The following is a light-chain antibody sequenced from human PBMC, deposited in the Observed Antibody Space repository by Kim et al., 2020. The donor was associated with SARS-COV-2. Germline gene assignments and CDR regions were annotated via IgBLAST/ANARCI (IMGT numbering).Light chain of an antibody. J-gene: IGKJ1*01. CDR3: QQLNTYPWT. V-gene: IGKV1-9*01. CDR2: AAT. Sequence: IQLTQSPSSLSASVGDRVTITCRASQGISSYLAWYQQKPRKAPKLLIYAATTLLSGVPSRFSGSGSGTDFTLTIGSLQPEDFATYYCQQLNTYPWTFGQGTKVDIK. CDR1: QGISSY.